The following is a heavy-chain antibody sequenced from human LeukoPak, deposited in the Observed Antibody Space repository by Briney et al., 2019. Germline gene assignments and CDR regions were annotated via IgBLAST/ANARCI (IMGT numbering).Heavy chain of an antibody. CDR3: AREDVVVVPAAMRPYYYGMDV. J-gene: IGHJ6*04. Sequence: GGSLRLSCAASGFTFSSYSMNWVRQAPGKGLEWVSSISSSSYIYYADSVKGRFTISRDNAKNSLYLQMNSLRAEDTAVYYCAREDVVVVPAAMRPYYYGMDVWGKGTTVTVSS. D-gene: IGHD2-2*01. V-gene: IGHV3-21*01. CDR2: ISSSSYI. CDR1: GFTFSSYS.